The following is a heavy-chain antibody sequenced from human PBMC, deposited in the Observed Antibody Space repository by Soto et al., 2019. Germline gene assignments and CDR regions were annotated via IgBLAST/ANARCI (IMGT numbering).Heavy chain of an antibody. V-gene: IGHV1-18*01. CDR3: ASSYGSGYRAFDY. CDR1: GCTFTSYG. D-gene: IGHD3-10*01. CDR2: ISAYNGNT. Sequence: APVKASFKASGCTFTSYGISWLRQAPGQGLEWMGWISAYNGNTNYAQKLQGRVTMTTDTSTSTAYMELRSLRSEDTAIYYCASSYGSGYRAFDYWGQGALVTVS. J-gene: IGHJ4*02.